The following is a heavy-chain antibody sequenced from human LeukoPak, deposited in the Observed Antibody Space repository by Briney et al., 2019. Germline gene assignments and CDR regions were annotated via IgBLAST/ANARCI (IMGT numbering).Heavy chain of an antibody. V-gene: IGHV1-69*06. Sequence: SVKVSCKASGGTFSSYAISWVRQAPGQGLEWMGGIIPIFGTANYAQKFQGRVTITADKSTSTAYMELSSLRSDDTAVYYCARGEGSYRHFQHWGQGTLVTVSS. CDR1: GGTFSSYA. J-gene: IGHJ1*01. D-gene: IGHD1-26*01. CDR3: ARGEGSYRHFQH. CDR2: IIPIFGTA.